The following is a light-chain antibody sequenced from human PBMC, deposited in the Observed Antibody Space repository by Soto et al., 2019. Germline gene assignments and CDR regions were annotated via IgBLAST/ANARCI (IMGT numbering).Light chain of an antibody. CDR1: QSISNN. CDR3: QQYDGWPRT. V-gene: IGKV3-15*01. J-gene: IGKJ4*01. CDR2: GAS. Sequence: EIVMTQSPATLSVSPGERATLSCRASQSISNNLAWYHHKPGQAPRLLIYGASNRATGIPARFSGSGSGTEFTLTISSLQSEDFALYYCQQYDGWPRTFGGGTNVEIK.